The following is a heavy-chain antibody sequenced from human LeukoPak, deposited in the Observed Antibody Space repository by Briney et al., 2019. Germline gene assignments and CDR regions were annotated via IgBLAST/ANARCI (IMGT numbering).Heavy chain of an antibody. CDR3: ARLYSTSDGWLHGMDV. D-gene: IGHD6-6*01. CDR2: IYPGDSDT. J-gene: IGHJ6*02. V-gene: IGHV5-51*01. Sequence: GESLKISCKGSGYSFTNFWIGWVRQMPGKGLEWMGVIYPGDSDTRYSPSFQGQVAISADKSISTAYLQWNCLKASDTAMYYCARLYSTSDGWLHGMDVWGQGTTVTVSS. CDR1: GYSFTNFW.